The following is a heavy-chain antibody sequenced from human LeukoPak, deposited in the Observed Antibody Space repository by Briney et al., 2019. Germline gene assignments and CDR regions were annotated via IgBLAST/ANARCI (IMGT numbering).Heavy chain of an antibody. CDR2: IYHSGST. CDR1: GGSISSGGYS. V-gene: IGHV4-30-2*01. D-gene: IGHD3-10*01. CDR3: ARGFGSGWPGWFDP. J-gene: IGHJ5*02. Sequence: SETLSLTCAVSGGSISSGGYSWSWIRQPPGKGLEWIGYIYHSGSTYYNPSLKSRVTISVDRSKNQFSLKLSSVTAADTAVYYCARGFGSGWPGWFDPWGRGTLVTVSS.